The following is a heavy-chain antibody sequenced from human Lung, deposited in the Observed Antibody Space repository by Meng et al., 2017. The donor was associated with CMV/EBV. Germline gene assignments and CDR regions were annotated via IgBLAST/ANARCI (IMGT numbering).Heavy chain of an antibody. J-gene: IGHJ5*02. V-gene: IGHV3-23*01. CDR1: GFTFSEFA. CDR2: ITKEGTT. D-gene: IGHD3-16*01. CDR3: AMGSDAYA. Sequence: HFLESGGGLVKPVGALGLCCAASGFTFSEFAMTWVRQVPGQGLEWVSIITKEGTTYYAESVKGRFSITRDNFKNTVYVDMKTLRAEDTALYYCAMGSDAYAWGQGTLVTVSS.